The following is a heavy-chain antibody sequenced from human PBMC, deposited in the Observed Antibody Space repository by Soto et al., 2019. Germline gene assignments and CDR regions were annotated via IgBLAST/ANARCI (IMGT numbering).Heavy chain of an antibody. CDR1: GFTFSNYA. D-gene: IGHD3-3*01. Sequence: PGGSLRLSCAASGFTFSNYAIHWVRQAPGKGLEWVAVISYDGSNKYYADSVKGRFTISRDNSKNTLYLQMSSLRAEDTAIYYCARDIDDFLNGYKVAYGMYVWGQGTTVTVSS. CDR2: ISYDGSNK. CDR3: ARDIDDFLNGYKVAYGMYV. V-gene: IGHV3-30-3*01. J-gene: IGHJ6*02.